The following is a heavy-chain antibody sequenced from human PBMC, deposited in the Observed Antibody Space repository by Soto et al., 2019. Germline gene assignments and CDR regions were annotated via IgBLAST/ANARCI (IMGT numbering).Heavy chain of an antibody. CDR3: ARHGRSRSSSWFDY. V-gene: IGHV3-23*01. CDR1: GFTFSAYG. CDR2: ISGSGGST. Sequence: GGSLRLSCVASGFTFSAYGMSWVRQAPGKGLEWVSAISGSGGSTNYADSVKGRFTISRDNAKNSLYLQMNSLRAEDTAVYYCARHGRSRSSSWFDYWGQGTLVTVSS. D-gene: IGHD6-13*01. J-gene: IGHJ4*02.